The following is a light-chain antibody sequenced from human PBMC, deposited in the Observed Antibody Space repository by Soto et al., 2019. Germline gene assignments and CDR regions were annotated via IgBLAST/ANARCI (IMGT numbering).Light chain of an antibody. J-gene: IGLJ2*01. CDR1: NSNIGTND. CDR2: DNS. CDR3: GSWDSSLRGGV. V-gene: IGLV1-51*01. Sequence: QSVLTQVPSVSAAPGQKVTITCSGSNSNIGTNDVSWYQQLPGTAPKLLIYDNSKRPAGISDRFSGSKSGTSVTLGITGLKTGDEAEYYCGSWDSSLRGGVFGGGTKVTVL.